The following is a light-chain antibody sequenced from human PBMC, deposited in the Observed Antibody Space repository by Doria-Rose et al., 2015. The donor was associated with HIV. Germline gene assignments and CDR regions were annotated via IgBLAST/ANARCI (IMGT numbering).Light chain of an antibody. V-gene: IGKV1-5*03. CDR3: KQYNSYSPWS. CDR1: QSITRW. CDR2: KQS. J-gene: IGKJ2*01. Sequence: DIRVTQSPSTLSASAGDSVTITCRASQSITRWLAWYQQKPAKAPKLLIYKQSRLESAVPSSFSGSGSGTEFTLTISSLQSDDFATNYCKQYNSYSPWSFGPGPKLEIK.